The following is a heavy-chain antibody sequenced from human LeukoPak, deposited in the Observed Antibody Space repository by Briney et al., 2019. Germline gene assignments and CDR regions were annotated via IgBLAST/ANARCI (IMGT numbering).Heavy chain of an antibody. CDR1: GYTFTGYY. V-gene: IGHV1-2*02. CDR3: ARGYVWGSPTPFDY. Sequence: ASVKVSCKASGYTFTGYYMHWMRQAPGQGLEWMGWINPNSGGTNYAQKFQGRVTMTRDTSISTAYMELSRLRSDDTAVYYCARGYVWGSPTPFDYWGQGTLVTVSS. D-gene: IGHD3-16*01. J-gene: IGHJ4*02. CDR2: INPNSGGT.